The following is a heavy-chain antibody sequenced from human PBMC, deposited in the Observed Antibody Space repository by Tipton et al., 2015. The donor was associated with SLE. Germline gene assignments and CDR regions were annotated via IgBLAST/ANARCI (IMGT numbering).Heavy chain of an antibody. CDR3: ARDGRVVTGRGGVFDI. D-gene: IGHD3-16*01. V-gene: IGHV3-33*01. Sequence: SLRLSCVASTFVFSNYGMHWVRQAPGKGPEWVAVIWHDGSNKYYRDSVKGRFTIFRDNSRSTLYLQMNNLTVEDTAVYYCARDGRVVTGRGGVFDIWGRGTTVTVSS. CDR1: TFVFSNYG. J-gene: IGHJ3*02. CDR2: IWHDGSNK.